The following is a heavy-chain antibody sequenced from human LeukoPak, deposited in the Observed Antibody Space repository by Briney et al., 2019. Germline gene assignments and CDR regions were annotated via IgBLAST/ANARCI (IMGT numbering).Heavy chain of an antibody. CDR1: GLPFSSYW. V-gene: IGHV3-7*01. J-gene: IGHJ4*02. CDR3: ARDHHSGYYVY. D-gene: IGHD3-3*01. Sequence: GGSLRLSCEASGLPFSSYWMTWVRQAPGKGLEWVANLNQDGSAKYYVDSVKGRFSISRDNAKNSLYLEMNSLRAEDTAVYYCARDHHSGYYVYWGQGTLVTVSS. CDR2: LNQDGSAK.